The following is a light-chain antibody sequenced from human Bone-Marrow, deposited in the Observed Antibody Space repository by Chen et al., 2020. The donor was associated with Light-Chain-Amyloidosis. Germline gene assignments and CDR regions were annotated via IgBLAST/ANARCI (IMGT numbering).Light chain of an antibody. CDR3: QSYDSSLSCWV. CDR1: RSNIGAGYD. V-gene: IGLV1-40*01. Sequence: QSVLTQPPSVSGAPGQRVTISCTGSRSNIGAGYDVHWYQQLPGTAPKLLIYGNSNRPSGVPDRFAGSKSGTSASLAITGLQAEDEADYYCQSYDSSLSCWVFGGGTKLTVL. J-gene: IGLJ3*02. CDR2: GNS.